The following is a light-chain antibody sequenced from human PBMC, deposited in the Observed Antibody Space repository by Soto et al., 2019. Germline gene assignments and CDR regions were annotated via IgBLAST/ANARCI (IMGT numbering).Light chain of an antibody. CDR2: EVS. V-gene: IGKV1-5*01. Sequence: DVQMTQFPSSLSASVGDRVTITCRASRSVDKWLAWFQQKPGKAPKVLMYEVSRLESGVPSRFTGRGSGTEFTLTISSLQPDDFATYYCQQYITYSRTFGQGTKVEVK. CDR3: QQYITYSRT. CDR1: RSVDKW. J-gene: IGKJ1*01.